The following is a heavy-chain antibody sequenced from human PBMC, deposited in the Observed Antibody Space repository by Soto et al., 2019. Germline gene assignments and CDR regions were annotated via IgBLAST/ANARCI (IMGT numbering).Heavy chain of an antibody. D-gene: IGHD4-17*01. CDR3: AKVATVTPYYYYYYMDV. Sequence: PGGSLRLSCAASGFTFSSYAMIWVRQAPGKGLEWVSAISGSGGSTYYAASVKGRSTISRDNSKNTLYLQMNSLRAEDTAVYYCAKVATVTPYYYYYYMDVWGKGTTVTVSS. J-gene: IGHJ6*03. CDR2: ISGSGGST. V-gene: IGHV3-23*01. CDR1: GFTFSSYA.